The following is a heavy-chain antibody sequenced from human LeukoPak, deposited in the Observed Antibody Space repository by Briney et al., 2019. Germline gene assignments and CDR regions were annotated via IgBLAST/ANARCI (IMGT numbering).Heavy chain of an antibody. J-gene: IGHJ4*02. D-gene: IGHD6-13*01. Sequence: PSQTLSLTCTVPGDSISSGSGDYYWSWIRQPPGTGLEWIAYIYYSGGTYYNPSPKSRVIISVDTSKNQFSLKLTSVTAADTAVYYCARGDSSTWSFKIWGQGTLVTVSS. V-gene: IGHV4-30-4*01. CDR3: ARGDSSTWSFKI. CDR2: IYYSGGT. CDR1: GDSISSGSGDYY.